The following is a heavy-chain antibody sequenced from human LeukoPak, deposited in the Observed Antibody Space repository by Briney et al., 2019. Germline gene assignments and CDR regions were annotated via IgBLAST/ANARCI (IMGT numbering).Heavy chain of an antibody. CDR3: ARGAYSSGWAYFDH. J-gene: IGHJ4*02. D-gene: IGHD6-19*01. Sequence: GGSLRLSCTASGFTFSSYSMNWVRQAPGKGLEWVSYIDSGGNNIYYADSVKGRFTISRDNAKNSLYLQMDSLRAEDTAVYYCARGAYSSGWAYFDHWGQGTLVTVSS. V-gene: IGHV3-48*04. CDR1: GFTFSSYS. CDR2: IDSGGNNI.